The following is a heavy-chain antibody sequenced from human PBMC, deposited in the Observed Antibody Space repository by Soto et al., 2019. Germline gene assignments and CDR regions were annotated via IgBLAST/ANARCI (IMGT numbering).Heavy chain of an antibody. J-gene: IGHJ4*02. D-gene: IGHD3-16*02. Sequence: QVQLVQSGAEVKKPGSSVKVSCKASGGTFSSYAISWVRQAPGQGLEWMGGIIPIFGTANYAQKFQGRVTITADESTSTAYMELSSLRSEDTAVYYCATTIMITFGGVIVDDYFDYWGQGTLVTVSS. CDR2: IIPIFGTA. CDR1: GGTFSSYA. CDR3: ATTIMITFGGVIVDDYFDY. V-gene: IGHV1-69*12.